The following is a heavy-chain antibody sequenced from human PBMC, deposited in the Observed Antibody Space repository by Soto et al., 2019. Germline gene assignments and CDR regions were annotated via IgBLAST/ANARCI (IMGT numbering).Heavy chain of an antibody. D-gene: IGHD6-19*01. V-gene: IGHV4-34*01. J-gene: IGHJ1*01. CDR2: INHSGSI. CDR3: ARVGEQWLVRRYFQH. Sequence: SETLSLTCAVYGGSFSGYYWRWIRQPPGKGLEWIGEINHSGSINYNPSLKSRVTISVDTSKNQFPLKLSSVTAADTAVYYCARVGEQWLVRRYFQHWGQGTLVTVSS. CDR1: GGSFSGYY.